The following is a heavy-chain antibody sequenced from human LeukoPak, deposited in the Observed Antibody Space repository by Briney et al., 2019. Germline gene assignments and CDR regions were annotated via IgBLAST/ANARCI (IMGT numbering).Heavy chain of an antibody. CDR1: AFTFSSYG. CDR3: ARDASLSTSGRYYFDY. CDR2: ISYDGSNK. J-gene: IGHJ4*02. D-gene: IGHD6-19*01. V-gene: IGHV3-30*03. Sequence: GGSLRLSCAASAFTFSSYGMHWVRQAPGKGLEWVAVISYDGSNKYYADSVKGRFTISRDNSKNTLYLQMNSLRAEDTAVYYCARDASLSTSGRYYFDYWGQGTLVTVSS.